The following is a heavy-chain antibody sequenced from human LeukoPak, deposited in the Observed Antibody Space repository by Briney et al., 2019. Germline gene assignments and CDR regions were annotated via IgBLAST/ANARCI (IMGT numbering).Heavy chain of an antibody. Sequence: SETLSLTCAVSGGSISSGGYSWSWIRQPPGKGLEWIGYIYHSGSTYYNPSLKSRVTISVDRSKNQFSLKLSSVTAADTAVYYCATLLAAADDYWGQGTLVTVSS. J-gene: IGHJ4*02. D-gene: IGHD6-13*01. CDR2: IYHSGST. CDR3: ATLLAAADDY. V-gene: IGHV4-30-2*01. CDR1: GGSISSGGYS.